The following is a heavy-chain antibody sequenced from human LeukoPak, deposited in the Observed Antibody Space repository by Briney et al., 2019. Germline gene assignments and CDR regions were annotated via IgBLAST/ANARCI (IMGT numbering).Heavy chain of an antibody. CDR3: ASLYGIAAAGGFDY. Sequence: ASVKVSCKASGGTFSSYAISWVRQAPGQGLELMGGIIPIFGTANYAQKFQGRVTITADESTSTAYMELSSLRSEDTAVYYCASLYGIAAAGGFDYWGQGTLVTVSS. CDR2: IIPIFGTA. V-gene: IGHV1-69*13. J-gene: IGHJ4*02. D-gene: IGHD6-13*01. CDR1: GGTFSSYA.